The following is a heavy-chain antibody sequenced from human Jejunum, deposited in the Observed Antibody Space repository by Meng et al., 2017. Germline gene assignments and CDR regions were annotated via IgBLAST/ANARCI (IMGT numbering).Heavy chain of an antibody. D-gene: IGHD6-13*01. CDR3: AREGGSSWNGVFL. CDR1: GASISSSSYY. CDR2: IYYSGST. V-gene: IGHV4-39*07. J-gene: IGHJ1*01. Sequence: SETLSLTCTVSGASISSSSYYWGWIRQSPGKGLEWIGSIYYSGSTDYNPSLKSRVAISIDTSKNQFSLKLSSVTAADTATYYCAREGGSSWNGVFLWGPGTLVTVSS.